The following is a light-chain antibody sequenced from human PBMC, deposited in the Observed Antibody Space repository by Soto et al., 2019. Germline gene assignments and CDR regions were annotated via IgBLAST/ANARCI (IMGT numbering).Light chain of an antibody. CDR2: GAS. CDR1: QSVNNN. V-gene: IGKV3-15*01. Sequence: ETLMTQSPATLSVSPGERATLSCRASQSVNNNLAWYQQKLGQAPRVLIYGASTRATGIPARFTGSESGTEFILTITSLQSEDSAVYYCQEYNTWPWTFGQGTKVEFK. J-gene: IGKJ1*01. CDR3: QEYNTWPWT.